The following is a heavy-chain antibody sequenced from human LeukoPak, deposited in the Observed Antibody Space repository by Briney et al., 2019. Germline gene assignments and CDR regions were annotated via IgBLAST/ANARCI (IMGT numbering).Heavy chain of an antibody. D-gene: IGHD3-10*01. Sequence: ASVKVSCKASGYTFTSYAMNWVRQAPGQRLEWMGWINPNSGGTNYAQKFQGRVTTTRDTSISTAYMELSRLRSDDTAVYYCARDVYYYGSGSPAQDYWGQGTLVTVSS. CDR2: INPNSGGT. V-gene: IGHV1-2*02. CDR1: GYTFTSYA. J-gene: IGHJ4*02. CDR3: ARDVYYYGSGSPAQDY.